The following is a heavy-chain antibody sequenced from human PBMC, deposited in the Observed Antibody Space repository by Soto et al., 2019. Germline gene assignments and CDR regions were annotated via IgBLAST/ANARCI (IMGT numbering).Heavy chain of an antibody. D-gene: IGHD3-22*01. CDR3: APYYYDSSGYIDWFDP. CDR1: GYTFTRYG. CDR2: ISAYNGNT. J-gene: IGHJ5*02. Sequence: QVQLVQSEAEVKKPGASVKVSCKASGYTFTRYGFSWVRQAPGQGLEWMGWISAYNGNTNYAQNFQGRVTMTTDTSTSTGYRELRRLRSDDTAVYYCAPYYYDSSGYIDWFDPWGQGTLVTVSS. V-gene: IGHV1-18*01.